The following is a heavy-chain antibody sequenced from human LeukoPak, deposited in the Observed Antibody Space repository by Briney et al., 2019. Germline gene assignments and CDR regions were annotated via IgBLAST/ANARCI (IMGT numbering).Heavy chain of an antibody. D-gene: IGHD2/OR15-2a*01. J-gene: IGHJ4*02. V-gene: IGHV1-46*01. CDR1: GYTFTNYF. Sequence: ASVKVSCKASGYTFTNYFMHWVRQAPRQGLEWMGVINPSGGGTTYAQRFQGRVTMTRDTSTSTVHMELSSLRSEDTAVYCARGQNKCLGHWGQGTLVTVSS. CDR3: ARGQNKCLGH. CDR2: INPSGGGT.